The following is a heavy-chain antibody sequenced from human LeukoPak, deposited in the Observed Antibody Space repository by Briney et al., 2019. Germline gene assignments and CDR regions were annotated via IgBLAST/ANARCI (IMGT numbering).Heavy chain of an antibody. CDR2: ISSSSSTI. CDR3: ARGPSKYYFDY. CDR1: GFTFSSYG. J-gene: IGHJ4*02. V-gene: IGHV3-48*04. Sequence: PGRSLRLSCAASGFTFSSYGMNWVRQAPGRGLEWVSYISSSSSTIYYADSVKGRFTISRDNAKNSLYLQMNRLRAEDTAVYYCARGPSKYYFDYWGQGTLVTVSS.